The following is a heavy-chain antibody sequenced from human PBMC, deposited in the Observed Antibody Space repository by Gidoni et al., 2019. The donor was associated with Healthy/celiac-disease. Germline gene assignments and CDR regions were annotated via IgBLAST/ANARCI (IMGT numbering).Heavy chain of an antibody. Sequence: SLKSRVTISVDTSKNQFSLKLSSVTAADTAVYYCARVYYYDSSGYPRGHYFDYWGQGTLVTVSS. CDR3: ARVYYYDSSGYPRGHYFDY. J-gene: IGHJ4*02. D-gene: IGHD3-22*01. V-gene: IGHV4-59*01.